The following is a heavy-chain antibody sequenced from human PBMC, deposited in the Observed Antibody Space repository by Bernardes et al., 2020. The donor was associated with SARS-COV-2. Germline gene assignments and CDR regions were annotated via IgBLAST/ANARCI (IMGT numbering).Heavy chain of an antibody. D-gene: IGHD2-2*01. CDR1: GGSIRSYY. CDR3: AACSTSWLNWFDP. V-gene: IGHV4-59*01. J-gene: IGHJ5*02. Sequence: TLSLTCTVSGGSIRSYYWSWIRQPPGKGLEWIGYVYYTGTTNYNPSLKGRVTMSVDTSKNQFSLKLNSVTTADTAFYYCAACSTSWLNWFDPWGRGSLVTV. CDR2: VYYTGTT.